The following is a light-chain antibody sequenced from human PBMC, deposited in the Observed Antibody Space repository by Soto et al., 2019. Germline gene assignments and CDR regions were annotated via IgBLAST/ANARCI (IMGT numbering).Light chain of an antibody. J-gene: IGKJ3*01. CDR1: RNINTY. V-gene: IGKV1-39*01. CDR2: GAS. Sequence: DIQMAQSPSSLSASVGDTITITCRASRNINTYVNWYQQKPGKAPKLLIFGASSLQSGVPSRFSGSGSRTDFTLTINSLQPEDFATYYCQQTSAAPFTFGPGTKVDIK. CDR3: QQTSAAPFT.